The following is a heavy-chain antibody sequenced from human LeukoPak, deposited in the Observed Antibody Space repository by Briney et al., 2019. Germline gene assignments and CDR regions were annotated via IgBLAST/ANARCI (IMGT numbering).Heavy chain of an antibody. CDR3: TTHSYSSSWYDAFDI. Sequence: GGSLRLSCAASGFTFSNAWMSWVRQAPGKGLEWVGRIKSKTDGGTTDYAAPVKGRFTISRDDSKNTLYLQMNSLKTEDTAVYYCTTHSYSSSWYDAFDIWGQGTMVTVSS. CDR1: GFTFSNAW. V-gene: IGHV3-15*01. D-gene: IGHD6-13*01. J-gene: IGHJ3*02. CDR2: IKSKTDGGTT.